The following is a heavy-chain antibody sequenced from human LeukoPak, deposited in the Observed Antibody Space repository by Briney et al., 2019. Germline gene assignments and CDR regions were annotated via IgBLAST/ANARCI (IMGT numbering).Heavy chain of an antibody. Sequence: PGGSLRLSCAASGFTFSSYAMSWVRQAPGKGLEWVSAISGSGGSTYYADSVKGRFTISRDNSKNTLYLQMNSLRAEDTAVYYCAKPSADRSGYYLALDAFDIWGQGTMVTVSS. CDR2: ISGSGGST. D-gene: IGHD3-22*01. CDR1: GFTFSSYA. CDR3: AKPSADRSGYYLALDAFDI. J-gene: IGHJ3*02. V-gene: IGHV3-23*01.